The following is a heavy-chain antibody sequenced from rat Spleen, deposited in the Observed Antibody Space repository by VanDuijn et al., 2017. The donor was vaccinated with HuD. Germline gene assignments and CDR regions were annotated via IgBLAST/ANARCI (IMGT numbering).Heavy chain of an antibody. CDR1: GFTFSNYW. CDR2: ISSDGGYT. D-gene: IGHD4-3*01. J-gene: IGHJ2*01. V-gene: IGHV5-58*01. CDR3: AVSGYGY. Sequence: EVQLVETGGGLVQPGRSLKLSCVASGFTFSNYWMYWVRQAPGKGLEWVSSISSDGGYTYYPDSVKGRFTISRHNAENTVYLQMNRLRSEDTATYYCAVSGYGYWGQGIMVTVSS.